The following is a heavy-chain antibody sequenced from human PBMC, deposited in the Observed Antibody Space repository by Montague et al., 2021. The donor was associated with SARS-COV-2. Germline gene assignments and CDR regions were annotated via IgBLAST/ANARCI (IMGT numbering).Heavy chain of an antibody. CDR1: GGSLSRYY. CDR3: ARLGDGIVPSPILGLGPFYSSYYMDV. V-gene: IGHV4-34*01. D-gene: IGHD2-2*02. J-gene: IGHJ6*03. Sequence: SETLSLTCAVSGGSLSRYYWSWIRQPPGKGLEWIGEISQSGNTKYNPSLQSRASISLDTSRNQFSLKVSSVTAADTAIYYCARLGDGIVPSPILGLGPFYSSYYMDVWGKGTTVTVSS. CDR2: ISQSGNT.